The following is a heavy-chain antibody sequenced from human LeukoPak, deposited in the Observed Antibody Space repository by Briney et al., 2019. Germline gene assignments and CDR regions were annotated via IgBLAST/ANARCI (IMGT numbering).Heavy chain of an antibody. D-gene: IGHD3-22*01. CDR2: IYYSGST. J-gene: IGHJ4*02. Sequence: SETLSLTCTVSGGSICSYYWRWLRQPPGKGLEGIGYIYYSGSTNYNPSLKSRVTISVDTSKNQFSLKLSSVTAADTAVYYCARLRPYYYDSSTFDYWGQGTLVTVSS. CDR3: ARLRPYYYDSSTFDY. V-gene: IGHV4-59*08. CDR1: GGSICSYY.